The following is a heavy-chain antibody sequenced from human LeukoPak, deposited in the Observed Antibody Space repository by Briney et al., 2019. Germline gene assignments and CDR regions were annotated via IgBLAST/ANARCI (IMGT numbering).Heavy chain of an antibody. J-gene: IGHJ5*02. CDR1: GYTFTSYD. CDR2: MNPNSGNT. V-gene: IGHV1-8*01. Sequence: AASVKVSCKASGYTFTSYDINWVRQATGQGLEWMGWMNPNSGNTGYAQKFQGRVTMTRNTSISTAYMELSSLRSEDTAVYYCARRGIVPAARVSWFDPWGQGTLVTVSS. D-gene: IGHD2-2*01. CDR3: ARRGIVPAARVSWFDP.